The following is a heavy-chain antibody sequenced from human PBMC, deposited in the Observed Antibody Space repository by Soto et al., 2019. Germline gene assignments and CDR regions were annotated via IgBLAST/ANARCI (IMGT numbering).Heavy chain of an antibody. V-gene: IGHV3-23*01. CDR3: ARGSSSAGYSRPPSGY. D-gene: IGHD6-13*01. CDR2: ISDSGGSI. CDR1: GFNFSSHA. J-gene: IGHJ4*02. Sequence: GGSLRLSCEASGFNFSSHAMRWVRQAPGKGLEWVSGISDSGGSIYHADSVKGRFTISRDNSKNTLYLQMNSLRAEDTAVFYCARGSSSAGYSRPPSGYWGQGTLVTVSS.